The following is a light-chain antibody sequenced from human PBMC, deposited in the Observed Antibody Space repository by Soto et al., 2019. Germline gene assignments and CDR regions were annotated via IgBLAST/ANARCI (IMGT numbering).Light chain of an antibody. CDR2: GAS. CDR3: QQHSHWPPWT. V-gene: IGKV3-11*01. Sequence: EVVLTQSPATLSLSPGERATLSCRASENVRTFVDWYQQKPGQAPRLLIYGASNRATGIPARFSGSGSRTDFPLIISILEPEDVAVYYCQQHSHWPPWTFGQGTRVEIQ. CDR1: ENVRTF. J-gene: IGKJ1*01.